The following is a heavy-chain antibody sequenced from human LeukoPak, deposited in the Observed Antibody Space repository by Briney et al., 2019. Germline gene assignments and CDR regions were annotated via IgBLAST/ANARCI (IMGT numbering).Heavy chain of an antibody. CDR1: GYTFTSYD. V-gene: IGHV1-8*01. CDR2: MNPNSGNT. Sequence: ASVKVSCKASGYTFTSYDINWVRQATGQGLEWMGWMNPNSGNTGYAQKFQGRVTMTRNTSISTAYMELSSLRSEDTAAYYCARKTMVRANWFDPWGQGTLVTASS. J-gene: IGHJ5*02. D-gene: IGHD3-10*01. CDR3: ARKTMVRANWFDP.